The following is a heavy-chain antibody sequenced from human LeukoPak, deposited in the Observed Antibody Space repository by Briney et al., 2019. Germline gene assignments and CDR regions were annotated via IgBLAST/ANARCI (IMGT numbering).Heavy chain of an antibody. CDR1: GGSFSDYY. J-gene: IGHJ5*02. CDR2: ISHGGST. D-gene: IGHD6-19*01. Sequence: PSETLSLTCAVDGGSFSDYYWSWIRQPPGKGLEWIGEISHGGSTNYNPSLKSRVIISVHTSKNQFSLKPSSVTAADTAVYYCATHRIAVAVGGWFDPWGQGTLVTVSS. CDR3: ATHRIAVAVGGWFDP. V-gene: IGHV4-34*01.